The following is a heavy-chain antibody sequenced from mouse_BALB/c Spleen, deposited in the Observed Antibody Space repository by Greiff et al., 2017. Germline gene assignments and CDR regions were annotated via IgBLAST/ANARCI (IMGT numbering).Heavy chain of an antibody. Sequence: VQLQQSGPELVRPGVSVKISCKGSGYTFTDYAMHWVKQSHAKSLEWIGVISTYSGNTNYNQKFKGKATMTVDKSSSTAYIQLSSLTSEDSAVYYCARDYGSSYEYFDVWGAGTTVTVSS. V-gene: IGHV1-67*01. CDR1: GYTFTDYA. CDR2: ISTYSGNT. D-gene: IGHD1-1*01. CDR3: ARDYGSSYEYFDV. J-gene: IGHJ1*01.